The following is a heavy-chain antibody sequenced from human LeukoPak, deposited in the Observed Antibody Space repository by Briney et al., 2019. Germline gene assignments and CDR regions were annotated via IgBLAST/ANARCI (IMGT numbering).Heavy chain of an antibody. J-gene: IGHJ5*02. V-gene: IGHV3-23*01. Sequence: GALRLSCAASGITFSSYPMSWVRQAPGKGLEWVSAISGSGAGTYYADSVKGRFTISRDNSKNTLYLQMNSLRAEDTAAYYCAKQGGSGVVVPAANPWGQGTLVTVSS. D-gene: IGHD2-2*01. CDR3: AKQGGSGVVVPAANP. CDR2: ISGSGAGT. CDR1: GITFSSYP.